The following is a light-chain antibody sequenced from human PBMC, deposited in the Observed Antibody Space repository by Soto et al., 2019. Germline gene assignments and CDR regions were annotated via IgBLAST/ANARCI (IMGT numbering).Light chain of an antibody. CDR2: DAS. CDR1: QSISSY. V-gene: IGKV3-11*01. Sequence: DIVLTQSPATLSLSPGERATLSCRASQSISSYLVWFQQKPGQAPRLLIYDASTRATGIPARFSGSGSGTAFTLTISSLEPEDFAVYYCQHRSNWPLTFGPGTKVDIK. CDR3: QHRSNWPLT. J-gene: IGKJ3*01.